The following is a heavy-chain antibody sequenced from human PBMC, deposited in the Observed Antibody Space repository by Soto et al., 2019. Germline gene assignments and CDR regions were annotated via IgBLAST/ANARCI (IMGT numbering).Heavy chain of an antibody. Sequence: VSGRSLRTGAYYGCWIRQPKGKGLEWSGYIYYSVSTYYNPSLKSRVTISVDTSKNQFSLKLSSVTAADTAVYYWARGGYGSCCYWAPPGDYYYYGMDVLFQCTSVT. CDR1: GRSLRTGAYY. D-gene: IGHD3-10*01. CDR3: ARGGYGSCCYWAPPGDYYYYGMDV. CDR2: IYYSVST. J-gene: IGHJ6*02. V-gene: IGHV4-30-4*01.